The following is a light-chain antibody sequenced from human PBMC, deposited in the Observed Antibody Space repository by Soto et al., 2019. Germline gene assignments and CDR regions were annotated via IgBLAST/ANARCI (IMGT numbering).Light chain of an antibody. CDR3: QQLNTFPPFFT. V-gene: IGKV1-9*01. Sequence: DIQLTQSPSFLSASVGDRVTITCRASQGIRSYLAWYQQRPGKAPELLIYGASTLRPGGASRFSGSGSGTEFTLTISSLQPEDFATYFCQQLNTFPPFFTFGPGT. CDR1: QGIRSY. J-gene: IGKJ3*01. CDR2: GAS.